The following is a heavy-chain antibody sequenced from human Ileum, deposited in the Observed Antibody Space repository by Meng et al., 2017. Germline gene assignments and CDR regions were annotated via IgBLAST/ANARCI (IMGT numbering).Heavy chain of an antibody. CDR1: GFAFSRYA. CDR3: VREKSHCGELDL. J-gene: IGHJ4*02. Sequence: QWPLLGAGGGVVQPGRSLRCSCSVSGFAFSRYARHWVRQAPGKGLEWMALISNDATIEYYADSLKGRFTIYRDNSKNTLNLEMNSLRAEDTAVYYCVREKSHCGELDLWGQGTLVTVSS. V-gene: IGHV3-30*04. D-gene: IGHD3-10*01. CDR2: ISNDATIE.